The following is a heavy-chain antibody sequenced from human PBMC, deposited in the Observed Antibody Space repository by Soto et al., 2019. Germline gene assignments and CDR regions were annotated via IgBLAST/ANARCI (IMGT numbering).Heavy chain of an antibody. Sequence: QVQLVQSGDEVKKPGASVKVSCKASGYIFVNYGIAWVRQAPGQGLEWMGWISPYTGNTHSASKVQGRLTLTQDTSTSTAYMDLGSLTSDETAVYYCVMVDNYVTPTPQDVWGQGTTVTVSS. CDR1: GYIFVNYG. D-gene: IGHD3-16*01. J-gene: IGHJ6*02. V-gene: IGHV1-18*01. CDR2: ISPYTGNT. CDR3: VMVDNYVTPTPQDV.